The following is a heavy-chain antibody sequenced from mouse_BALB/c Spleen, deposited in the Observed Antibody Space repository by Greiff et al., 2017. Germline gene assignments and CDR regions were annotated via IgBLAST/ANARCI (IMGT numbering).Heavy chain of an antibody. CDR1: GFTFSSYA. J-gene: IGHJ2*01. V-gene: IGHV5-6-5*01. D-gene: IGHD2-14*01. Sequence: EVQLVESGGGLVKPGGSLKLSCAASGFTFSSYAMSWVRQTPEKRLEWVAAISSGGSTYYPDSVKGRFTISRDNARNILYLQMSSLRSEDTAMYYCARGYYKYDGGFDYWGQGTTLTVSS. CDR2: ISSGGST. CDR3: ARGYYKYDGGFDY.